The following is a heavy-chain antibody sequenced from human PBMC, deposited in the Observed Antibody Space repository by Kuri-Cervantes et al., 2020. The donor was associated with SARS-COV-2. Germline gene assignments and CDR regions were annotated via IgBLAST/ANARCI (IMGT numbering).Heavy chain of an antibody. D-gene: IGHD3-10*01. V-gene: IGHV3-11*01. CDR1: GFTFSDYY. CDR2: ISSSGSTI. J-gene: IGHJ6*02. Sequence: GGSLRPSCAASGFTFSDYYMSWIRQAPGKGLEWVSYISSSGSTIYYADSVKGRFTISRDNAKNSLYLQMNSLRAEDTAVYYCARGTNLYYGSGSYPAPYYYYGMDVWGQGTTVTVSS. CDR3: ARGTNLYYGSGSYPAPYYYYGMDV.